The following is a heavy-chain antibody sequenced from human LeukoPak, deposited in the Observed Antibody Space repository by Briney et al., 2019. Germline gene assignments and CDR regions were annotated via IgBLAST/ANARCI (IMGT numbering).Heavy chain of an antibody. CDR2: ISCDGTNK. Sequence: GGSLRLSCAASGFTFSNYGMHWVRQAPGKGLQWVAVISCDGTNKYYADSVKGRFTVSRDNAKNRLYLQMNSLRAEDTAIYYCAKDSSPYCSGGSCSHFDYWGQGTLVTVSS. CDR1: GFTFSNYG. D-gene: IGHD2-15*01. CDR3: AKDSSPYCSGGSCSHFDY. V-gene: IGHV3-30*18. J-gene: IGHJ4*02.